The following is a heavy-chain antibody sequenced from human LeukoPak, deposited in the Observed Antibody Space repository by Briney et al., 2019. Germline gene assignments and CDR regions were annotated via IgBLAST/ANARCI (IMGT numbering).Heavy chain of an antibody. D-gene: IGHD2-15*01. J-gene: IGHJ3*02. CDR2: IRYDGTYK. CDR3: ARDRGYCSGGSCLYDAFDI. V-gene: IGHV3-30*02. Sequence: GGSLRLSCEASGFTFSDFGMHWVRQAPGKGLECVTFIRYDGTYKYYADSVKGRFSISRDNSKNTMSVQMNSLRAEDTAVYYCARDRGYCSGGSCLYDAFDIWGQGTMVTVSS. CDR1: GFTFSDFG.